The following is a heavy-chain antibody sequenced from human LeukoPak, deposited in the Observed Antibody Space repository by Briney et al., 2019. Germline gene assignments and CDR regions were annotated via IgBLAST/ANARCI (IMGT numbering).Heavy chain of an antibody. V-gene: IGHV4-59*01. J-gene: IGHJ4*02. D-gene: IGHD3-10*01. Sequence: SETLSLTCTVSGGSISGSYWSWIRQPPGKGLEWIGYIYYSGSTNYNPSLKSRVTISVDTSKNQFSLKLSSVTAADTAVYYCARDWRRNYYGSGSYLHFDYWGQGTLVTVSS. CDR1: GGSISGSY. CDR2: IYYSGST. CDR3: ARDWRRNYYGSGSYLHFDY.